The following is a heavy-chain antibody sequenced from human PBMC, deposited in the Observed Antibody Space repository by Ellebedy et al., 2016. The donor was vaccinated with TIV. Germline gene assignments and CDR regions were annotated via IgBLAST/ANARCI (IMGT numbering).Heavy chain of an antibody. CDR1: GGSIAISTYY. Sequence: MPSETLSLTCPVSGGSIAISTYYSGWIRQSPGKGREWIGFIRDDGYIDYRPSLTGRVTITVDPSKNQVSLNLKSVTPAGTAGYYGARGGCSSCYIVSWGQGTLVTVSS. CDR2: IRDDGYI. D-gene: IGHD3-22*01. V-gene: IGHV4-61*05. CDR3: ARGGCSSCYIVS. J-gene: IGHJ4*02.